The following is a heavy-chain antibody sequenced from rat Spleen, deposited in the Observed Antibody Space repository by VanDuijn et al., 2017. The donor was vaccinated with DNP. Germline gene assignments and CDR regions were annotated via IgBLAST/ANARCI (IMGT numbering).Heavy chain of an antibody. J-gene: IGHJ2*01. V-gene: IGHV5S13*01. CDR1: GFTFSNYY. CDR3: VRGYDGYDY. Sequence: EVQLVESGGGLVQPGRSLKLSCTASGFTFSNYYMAWVRQAPTKGLEWVAFISTGGDDTYYRDSVKGRFSISRDNAKNTQYLQMDSLRSEDTATYYCVRGYDGYDYWGQGVMVTVSS. D-gene: IGHD1-7*01. CDR2: ISTGGDDT.